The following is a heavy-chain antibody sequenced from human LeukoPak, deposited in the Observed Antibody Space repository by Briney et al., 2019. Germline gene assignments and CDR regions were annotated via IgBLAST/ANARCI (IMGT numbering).Heavy chain of an antibody. V-gene: IGHV3-21*04. Sequence: PGGSLRLSCAASGFTFSSYSMNWVRQAPGKGLEWVSSIGSSSSYIYYADSVKGRFTISRDNSKNTLYLQMNSLRAEDTAVYYCANGGNHNDAFDIWGQGTMVTVYS. D-gene: IGHD4-23*01. J-gene: IGHJ3*02. CDR3: ANGGNHNDAFDI. CDR1: GFTFSSYS. CDR2: IGSSSSYI.